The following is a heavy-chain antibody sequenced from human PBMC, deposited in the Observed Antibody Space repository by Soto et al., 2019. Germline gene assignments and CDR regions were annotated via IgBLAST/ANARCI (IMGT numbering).Heavy chain of an antibody. CDR3: EHLPYSRSWSDYHEAFDL. Sequence: QITLKESGPTLVKPTQTLTLTCTFSGFSLSTSGVGVGWIRQPPGKALEWLALIYWNDDKRYSPSLKSRLTIATDTSKNQVVLTMTNMDPVDTATYYCEHLPYSRSWSDYHEAFDLWGQGTLVTVSS. V-gene: IGHV2-5*01. CDR2: IYWNDDK. D-gene: IGHD6-13*01. J-gene: IGHJ3*01. CDR1: GFSLSTSGVG.